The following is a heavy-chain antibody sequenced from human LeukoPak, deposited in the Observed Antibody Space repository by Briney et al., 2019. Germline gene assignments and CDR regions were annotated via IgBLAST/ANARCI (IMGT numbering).Heavy chain of an antibody. Sequence: PGGSLRLSCAAPGFTFSNYAMHWVRQAPDKGLEWVAVISYNGGDKYYADSVKGRFTISRDNSKNTLFLQMNSLRAEDTAVYYCAKQGKYFDWLSGNYWGQGTLVTVSS. CDR1: GFTFSNYA. CDR3: AKQGKYFDWLSGNY. V-gene: IGHV3-30*04. D-gene: IGHD3-9*01. CDR2: ISYNGGDK. J-gene: IGHJ4*02.